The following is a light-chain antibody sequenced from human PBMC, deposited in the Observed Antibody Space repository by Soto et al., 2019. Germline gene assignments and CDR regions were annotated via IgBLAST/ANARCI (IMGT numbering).Light chain of an antibody. V-gene: IGKV2-28*01. Sequence: EIVMTQSPLTLPVTPVEPASSSFMSSEMLLYNNTYNYLDWYVQKPGQSPQLLIYFGSNRAPGVPDRFSGSGSGTDFTLKINRVEAEDVGTYYCMQALQSLTFGQGTKVDIK. CDR1: EMLLYNNTYNY. J-gene: IGKJ1*01. CDR3: MQALQSLT. CDR2: FGS.